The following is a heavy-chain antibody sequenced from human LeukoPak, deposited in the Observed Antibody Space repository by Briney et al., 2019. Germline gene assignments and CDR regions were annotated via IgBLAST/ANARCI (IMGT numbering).Heavy chain of an antibody. CDR2: FDPEDGET. Sequence: GASVKVSCKVSGYTLTELSMHWVRQAPGKGLEWMGGFDPEDGETIYAQKFQGRVTMTEDTSTDTAYMELSSLRSEDTAVYYCATERTYYYGSGSYRYFDYWGQGTLVTVSS. D-gene: IGHD3-10*01. J-gene: IGHJ4*02. CDR1: GYTLTELS. CDR3: ATERTYYYGSGSYRYFDY. V-gene: IGHV1-24*01.